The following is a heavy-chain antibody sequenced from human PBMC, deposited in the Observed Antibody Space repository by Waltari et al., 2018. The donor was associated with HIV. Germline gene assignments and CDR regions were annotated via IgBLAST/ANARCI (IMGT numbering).Heavy chain of an antibody. CDR1: GEPFSNYY. V-gene: IGHV1-46*01. CDR2: IGPSGGTT. Sequence: QVQLVQSGAEVKKPGASVKVSCKASGEPFSNYYMNCVRKAPGQGLEWIGIIGPSGGTTNYAQKFQGRVTMTRDTSTSTVYMALSSLRSEDTAIYYCARGVPVDTTMGKYYYYAMDVWGQGTTVTVSS. D-gene: IGHD5-18*01. CDR3: ARGVPVDTTMGKYYYYAMDV. J-gene: IGHJ6*02.